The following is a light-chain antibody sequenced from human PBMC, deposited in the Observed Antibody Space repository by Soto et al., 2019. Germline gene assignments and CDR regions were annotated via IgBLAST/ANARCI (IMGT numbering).Light chain of an antibody. V-gene: IGLV2-8*01. CDR3: SLYAGIKTL. CDR1: SSDVGGYNY. J-gene: IGLJ2*01. CDR2: EVS. Sequence: QSALTQPPSASGSPGQSVTISCTGTSSDVGGYNYVSWYQQHPGKAPKLMVYEVSKRPSGVPDRFSGSKSGNTASLTVSGIQAYYEADYYCSLYAGIKTLFGGGTTLTVL.